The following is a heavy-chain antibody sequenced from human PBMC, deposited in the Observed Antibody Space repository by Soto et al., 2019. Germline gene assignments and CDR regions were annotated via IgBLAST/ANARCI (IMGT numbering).Heavy chain of an antibody. CDR3: ARVGVAGTTLNWFDP. CDR1: GGSFSGYY. Sequence: PSETLSLTCAVYGGSFSGYYWSWIRQPPGKGLEWIGEINHSGSTNYNPSLKGRVTISVDTSKNQFSLKLSSVTAADTAVYYCARVGVAGTTLNWFDPWGQGTLVTVSS. V-gene: IGHV4-34*01. J-gene: IGHJ5*02. D-gene: IGHD1-7*01. CDR2: INHSGST.